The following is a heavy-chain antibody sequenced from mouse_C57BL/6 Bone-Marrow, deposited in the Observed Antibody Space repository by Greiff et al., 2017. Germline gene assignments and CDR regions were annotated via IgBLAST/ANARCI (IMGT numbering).Heavy chain of an antibody. J-gene: IGHJ4*01. V-gene: IGHV5-4*03. D-gene: IGHD2-1*01. CDR3: AIVSTMVTPYAMDY. CDR1: GFTFSSYA. Sequence: EVNVVESGGGLVKPGGSLKLSCAASGFTFSSYAMSWVRQTPEKRLEWVATISDGGSYTYYPDNVKGRFTISRDNAKNNLYLQMSHLKSEDTAMYYCAIVSTMVTPYAMDYWGQGTSVTVSS. CDR2: ISDGGSYT.